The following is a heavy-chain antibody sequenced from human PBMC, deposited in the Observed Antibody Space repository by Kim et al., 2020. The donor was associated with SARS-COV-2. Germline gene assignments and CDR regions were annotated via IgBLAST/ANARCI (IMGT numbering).Heavy chain of an antibody. J-gene: IGHJ4*02. Sequence: ASVKVSCKASGYTFKNYAMNWVRQAPGQGLEWMGWINTDTGKPAYAPAFAGRFVFSLDPSVNTTYLQINTLKADDTAVYYCARSIAVSTKIFFDIWGPGTVVTVPS. D-gene: IGHD2-21*01. CDR1: GYTFKNYA. CDR3: ARSIAVSTKIFFDI. CDR2: INTDTGKP. V-gene: IGHV7-4-1*02.